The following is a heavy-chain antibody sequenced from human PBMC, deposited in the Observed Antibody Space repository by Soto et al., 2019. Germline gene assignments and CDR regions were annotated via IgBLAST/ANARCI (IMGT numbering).Heavy chain of an antibody. V-gene: IGHV4-30-4*01. CDR2: IYYSGST. D-gene: IGHD3-3*01. J-gene: IGHJ4*02. Sequence: SETLSLTCTVSGGSISSGDYYWSRIRQPPGKGLEWIGYIYYSGSTYYNPSLKSRVTISVDTSKNQFSLKLSSVTAADTAVYYCARVSQGSGYYPFDYWGQGTLVTVSS. CDR1: GGSISSGDYY. CDR3: ARVSQGSGYYPFDY.